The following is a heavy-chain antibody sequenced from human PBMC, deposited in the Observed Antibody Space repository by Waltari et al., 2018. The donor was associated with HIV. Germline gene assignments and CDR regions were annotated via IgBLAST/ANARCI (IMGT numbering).Heavy chain of an antibody. CDR3: ARDYVEAVHYGMDV. CDR1: GFTFSSYG. V-gene: IGHV3-33*01. Sequence: QEQLVESGGGVVQPGRSLRLSCAASGFTFSSYGMHWVRQAPGKGLGWGAVIWYDGNNKYYADSVKGRFTISRDNSKNTLYLQMNSLRAEDTAVYHCARDYVEAVHYGMDVWGQGTMVTVSS. CDR2: IWYDGNNK. D-gene: IGHD2-21*01. J-gene: IGHJ6*02.